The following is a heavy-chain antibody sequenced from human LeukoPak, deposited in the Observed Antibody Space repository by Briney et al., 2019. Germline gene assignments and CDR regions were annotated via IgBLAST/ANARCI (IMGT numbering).Heavy chain of an antibody. J-gene: IGHJ4*02. CDR3: ARVREGNHLHQFYLDS. Sequence: PSETLSLTCNVPGASIKTYYWTWIQQPPGKGLEYVGYIYSRGSTNYNPSLKSRVTLSVDTSKNQFSLRLRSPTAADTAVYYCARVREGNHLHQFYLDSWGQGTLVTVSS. D-gene: IGHD1-14*01. CDR2: IYSRGST. V-gene: IGHV4-59*01. CDR1: GASIKTYY.